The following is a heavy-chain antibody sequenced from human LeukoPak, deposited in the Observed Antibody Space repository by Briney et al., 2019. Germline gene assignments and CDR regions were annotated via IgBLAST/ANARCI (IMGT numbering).Heavy chain of an antibody. D-gene: IGHD3-10*01. V-gene: IGHV4-59*08. Sequence: SETLPLTCTVSGGSISSYYWSWIRQPPGKGLEWIGYIYYSGSTNYNPSLKSRVTISVDTSKDQFSLKLSSVTAADTAVYYCARHRGGSSGFDYWGQGTLVTVSS. CDR2: IYYSGST. CDR3: ARHRGGSSGFDY. CDR1: GGSISSYY. J-gene: IGHJ4*02.